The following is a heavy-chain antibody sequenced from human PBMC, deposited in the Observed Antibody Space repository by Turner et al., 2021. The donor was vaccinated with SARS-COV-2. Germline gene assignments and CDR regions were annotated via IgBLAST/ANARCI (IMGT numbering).Heavy chain of an antibody. D-gene: IGHD3-22*01. CDR1: GFTFSTYS. CDR3: ARARWHYYDSSGYYPDAFDI. Sequence: EVQLVESGGGLVKPGGSLRLSCAASGFTFSTYSMNWVRQAPGKGLECVSSISSSSSYIYYANSVKGRLTISRDNAKNSLYLQMNSLRAEDTAVYYCARARWHYYDSSGYYPDAFDIWGQGTMVTVSS. V-gene: IGHV3-21*01. J-gene: IGHJ3*02. CDR2: ISSSSSYI.